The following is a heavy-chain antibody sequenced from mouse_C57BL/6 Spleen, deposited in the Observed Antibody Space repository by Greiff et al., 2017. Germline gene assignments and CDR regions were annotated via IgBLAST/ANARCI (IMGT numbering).Heavy chain of an antibody. Sequence: VQLQQSGAELARPGASVKMSCKASGYTFTSYTMPWVKQRPGQGLEWIGYINPSSGYTKYKQKFKDKVTLTADKSSSTAYMQLSSLTSEDSAVYYCERGDSNVAWFAYWGQGTLVTVSA. CDR2: INPSSGYT. CDR3: ERGDSNVAWFAY. J-gene: IGHJ3*01. V-gene: IGHV1-4*01. CDR1: GYTFTSYT. D-gene: IGHD2-5*01.